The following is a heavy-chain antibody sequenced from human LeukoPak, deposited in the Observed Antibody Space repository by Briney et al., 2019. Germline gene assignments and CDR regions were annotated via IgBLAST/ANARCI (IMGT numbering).Heavy chain of an antibody. D-gene: IGHD4-17*01. J-gene: IGHJ4*02. Sequence: PSETLSLACAVYGGSFSGYYWSWIRQPPGKGLEWVGENNHSGSTNYNPSLKSRVTISVDTSKNQFSLKLSSVTAADTAVYYCARGYTVATFARPSRLDYWGQGTLVTVSS. CDR1: GGSFSGYY. CDR2: NNHSGST. CDR3: ARGYTVATFARPSRLDY. V-gene: IGHV4-34*01.